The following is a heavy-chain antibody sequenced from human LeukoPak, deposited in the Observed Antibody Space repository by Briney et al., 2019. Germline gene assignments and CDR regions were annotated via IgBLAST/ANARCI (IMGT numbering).Heavy chain of an antibody. CDR2: IYSGGST. Sequence: GGSLRLSCAASGFTVSSNYMSWVRQAPGKGLEWVSVIYSGGSTYYADSVKGRFTISRHNSKNTLYLQMNSLRAEDTAVYYCAKDPFTVTTFRGSISNDYWGQGTLVTVSS. V-gene: IGHV3-53*01. J-gene: IGHJ4*02. CDR3: AKDPFTVTTFRGSISNDY. CDR1: GFTVSSNY. D-gene: IGHD4-17*01.